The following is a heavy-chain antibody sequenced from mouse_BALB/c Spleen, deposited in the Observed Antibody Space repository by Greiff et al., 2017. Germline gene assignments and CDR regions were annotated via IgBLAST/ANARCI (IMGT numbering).Heavy chain of an antibody. V-gene: IGHV1-7*01. D-gene: IGHD2-3*01. CDR2: INPSTGYT. J-gene: IGHJ2*01. CDR3: ARSEDGYYFDY. CDR1: GYTFTSYW. Sequence: QVQLKESGAELAKPGASVKMSCKASGYTFTSYWMHWVKQRPGQGLEWIGYINPSTGYTEYNQKFKDKATLTADKSSSTAYMQLSSLTSEDSAVYYCARSEDGYYFDYWGQGTTLTVSS.